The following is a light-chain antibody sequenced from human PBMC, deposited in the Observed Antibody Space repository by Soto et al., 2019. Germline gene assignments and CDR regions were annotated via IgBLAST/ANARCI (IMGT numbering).Light chain of an antibody. J-gene: IGLJ1*01. CDR1: SSNIGAGYD. V-gene: IGLV1-40*01. Sequence: QSVLTQPPSVSGAPGQGVIISCTGSSSNIGAGYDVHWYQQLPGTAPKLLIYLNNNRPSGVPDRFSGSKSGTTASLAITGLQVEDEADYYCQTYDSSLSGYVFGTGTKLTVL. CDR3: QTYDSSLSGYV. CDR2: LNN.